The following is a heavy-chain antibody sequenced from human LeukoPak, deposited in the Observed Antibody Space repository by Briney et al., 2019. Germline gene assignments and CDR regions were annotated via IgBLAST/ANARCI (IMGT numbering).Heavy chain of an antibody. CDR2: TYYRSKWYN. V-gene: IGHV6-1*01. D-gene: IGHD3-22*01. Sequence: SQTLSLTCAISGDSVSNNDAAWNWIRQSPSRGLEWLGRTYYRSKWYNDYALSVKSRITINPDTSKNQISLQLNSVTPEDTAVYYCARDGITMTGSDWFDPWGQGTLVTVSS. CDR3: ARDGITMTGSDWFDP. J-gene: IGHJ5*02. CDR1: GDSVSNNDAA.